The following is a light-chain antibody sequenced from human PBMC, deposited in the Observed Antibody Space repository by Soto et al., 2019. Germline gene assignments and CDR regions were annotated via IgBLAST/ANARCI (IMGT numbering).Light chain of an antibody. CDR1: QSVSSY. Sequence: EIVMTQSPATLSVSPGERATLSCRASQSVSSYLAWYQQKPGQAPRLLIYDASNRATGIPARFSGSGSGTDFTLTISSLEPEDFAVYYCQQRSNWPVITFGQGTRLEIK. J-gene: IGKJ5*01. CDR2: DAS. V-gene: IGKV3-11*01. CDR3: QQRSNWPVIT.